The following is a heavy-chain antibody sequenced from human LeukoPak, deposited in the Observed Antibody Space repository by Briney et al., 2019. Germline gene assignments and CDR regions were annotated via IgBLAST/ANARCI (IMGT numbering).Heavy chain of an antibody. V-gene: IGHV3-21*01. J-gene: IGHJ4*02. CDR2: ISSSSSYI. D-gene: IGHD1-14*01. Sequence: GGSLRLACAASGFTFSSYSMNWVCQAPGKGLEWVSSISSSSSYIYYADSVKGRFTISRDNAKNSLYLQMNSLRAEDTAVYYCAPVGDREAFDYWGQGTLVTVSS. CDR1: GFTFSSYS. CDR3: APVGDREAFDY.